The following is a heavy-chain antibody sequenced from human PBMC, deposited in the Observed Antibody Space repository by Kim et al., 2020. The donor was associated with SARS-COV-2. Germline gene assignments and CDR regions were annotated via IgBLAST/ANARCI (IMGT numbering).Heavy chain of an antibody. CDR3: ARELHYYDTSGPVFDY. CDR2: VFSSGNT. Sequence: SETLSLTCTVSGGSISDYYWGWIRQPPGKGLEWLGYVFSSGNTKYNPSLKSRVTISVDISKNQFSLSLNSVTAADTAPYYCARELHYYDTSGPVFDYWGQGTLVTVSS. J-gene: IGHJ4*02. CDR1: GGSISDYY. D-gene: IGHD3-22*01. V-gene: IGHV4-59*01.